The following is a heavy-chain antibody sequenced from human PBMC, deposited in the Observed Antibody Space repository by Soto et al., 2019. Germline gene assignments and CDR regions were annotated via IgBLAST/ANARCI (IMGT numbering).Heavy chain of an antibody. CDR3: ARPEYSSSSYGMDV. V-gene: IGHV3-48*02. Sequence: GGSLRLSCVVSGLTFSRADLSWVRQPPGKGLEWVSYISGSNSTIYYVDSVKGRFTISRDNAKNSLYLQMNSLRDEDTAVYYCARPEYSSSSYGMDVWGQGTTVTVSS. CDR1: GLTFSRAD. CDR2: ISGSNSTI. D-gene: IGHD6-6*01. J-gene: IGHJ6*02.